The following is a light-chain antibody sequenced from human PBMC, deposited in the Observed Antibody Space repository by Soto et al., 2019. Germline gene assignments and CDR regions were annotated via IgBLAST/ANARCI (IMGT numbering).Light chain of an antibody. CDR2: DSN. J-gene: IGLJ2*01. CDR1: SSNIGKNS. CDR3: GTWDSSLTVAV. Sequence: QSVLTQPPSVSAAPGQKVTISCSGSSSNIGKNSVSWYQQVPGTAPKLLIYDSNKRPSGIPDRFSGSKSGTSATLGITGLQTGDEADYYCGTWDSSLTVAVFGGGTKVTVL. V-gene: IGLV1-51*01.